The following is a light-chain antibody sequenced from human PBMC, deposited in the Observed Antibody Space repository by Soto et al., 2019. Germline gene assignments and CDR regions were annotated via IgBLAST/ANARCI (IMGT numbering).Light chain of an antibody. CDR2: EVS. J-gene: IGLJ1*01. CDR3: VSFTTDXTHV. Sequence: QSSLSQPASVSGSPVQSITISCTGSSRDIGAYNYFSWFQQYPGKAPKLIISEVSNRPSGVYNRFSGSKSGTAASLTTSGLQTEDEADYFCVSFTTDXTHVVGTGNKVXV. CDR1: SRDIGAYNY. V-gene: IGLV2-14*01.